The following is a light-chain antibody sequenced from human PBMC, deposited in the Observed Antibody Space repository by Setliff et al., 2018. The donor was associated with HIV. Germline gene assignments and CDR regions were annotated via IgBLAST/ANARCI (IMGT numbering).Light chain of an antibody. CDR2: GNS. J-gene: IGLJ1*01. CDR3: QSYDSSLSGYV. CDR1: SSNIGAGYD. V-gene: IGLV1-40*01. Sequence: QSVLTQPPSVSGAPGQRVTISCTGSSSNIGAGYDVHWYQQLPGTAPKLLIYGNSNRPSGVPDRFSGSKSGTSASLAITGLQAEDDSDYYCQSYDSSLSGYVFGTWTKVTVL.